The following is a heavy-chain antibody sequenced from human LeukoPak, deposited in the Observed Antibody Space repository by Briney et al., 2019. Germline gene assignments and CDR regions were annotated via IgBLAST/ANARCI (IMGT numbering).Heavy chain of an antibody. CDR3: ARVGHDYDVDY. CDR1: GFTFSSYW. CDR2: IDGDGSST. J-gene: IGHJ4*01. D-gene: IGHD4-17*01. Sequence: GGSPRLSCAASGFTFSSYWMHWVRQAPGKGLVWVSRIDGDGSSTSSADSVKGRFTISRDNSKNTLYLQMSSLRAEDTAVYYCARVGHDYDVDYWGHGTLVTVSS. V-gene: IGHV3-74*01.